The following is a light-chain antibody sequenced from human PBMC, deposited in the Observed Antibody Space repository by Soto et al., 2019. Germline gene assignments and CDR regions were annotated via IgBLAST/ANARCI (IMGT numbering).Light chain of an antibody. CDR1: QTVYSW. Sequence: DIQMTQSPSTLSAYVGDRVTITCRASQTVYSWLAWFQQKPGKAPNLLIYGVSSVESGVPSRFSGSGSGTEFTLTISNLQPDDFATSYCQQYADSSWTFGQGTKVE. CDR2: GVS. CDR3: QQYADSSWT. J-gene: IGKJ1*01. V-gene: IGKV1-5*03.